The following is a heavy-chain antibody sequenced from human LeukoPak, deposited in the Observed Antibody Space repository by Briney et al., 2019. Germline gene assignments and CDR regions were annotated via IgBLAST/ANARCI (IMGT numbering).Heavy chain of an antibody. CDR3: ARYCGAASCYSGFDY. V-gene: IGHV3-23*01. Sequence: PGGSLRLSCAASGFAFGSYVMSWVRQAPGKGPEWVSAISGDGGTYYADSVKGRFTTSRDNSKNMLYLQMNSLGGEDTALYYCARYCGAASCYSGFDYWGQGTLVTVAS. J-gene: IGHJ4*02. D-gene: IGHD2-15*01. CDR1: GFAFGSYV. CDR2: ISGDGGT.